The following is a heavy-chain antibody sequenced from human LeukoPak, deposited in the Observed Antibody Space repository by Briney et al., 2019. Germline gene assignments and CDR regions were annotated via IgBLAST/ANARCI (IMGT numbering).Heavy chain of an antibody. Sequence: GASVKVSCKASGYILSGYKMYWVRQAPGQGLEWMGWINPHSGDADYAQKFQDRVTLTTDTSISTAYMELRRLKSDDTAVYYCAREGQLGVADYWGQGTLVTVSS. CDR3: AREGQLGVADY. J-gene: IGHJ4*02. CDR1: GYILSGYK. V-gene: IGHV1-2*02. D-gene: IGHD6-6*01. CDR2: INPHSGDA.